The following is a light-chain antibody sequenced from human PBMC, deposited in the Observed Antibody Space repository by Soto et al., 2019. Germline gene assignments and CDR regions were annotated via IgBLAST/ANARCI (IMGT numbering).Light chain of an antibody. V-gene: IGKV3-20*01. Sequence: EIVLTQSPGTLSLSPGERATLSCRASQSVSSSYLAWYQQKPGQAPRLLIYGASSRATGIPDSFSGSGSGTDFTLTISRLETQDFAVYYCQQYGSSPYTVGQGTKLEIK. CDR2: GAS. CDR1: QSVSSSY. CDR3: QQYGSSPYT. J-gene: IGKJ2*01.